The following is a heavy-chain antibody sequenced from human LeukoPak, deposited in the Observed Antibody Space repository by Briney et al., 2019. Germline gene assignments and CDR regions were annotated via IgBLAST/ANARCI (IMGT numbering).Heavy chain of an antibody. V-gene: IGHV4-34*01. Sequence: SETLSLTCAVYGGSFSDYYWAWIRQPPGKGLEWIGEINHSGSTNYNPSLKSRVTISVDTSKNQFSLKLNSVTPEDTAVYYCARGESVVVPAASLDYRGQGTLVTVSS. J-gene: IGHJ4*02. D-gene: IGHD2-2*01. CDR2: INHSGST. CDR1: GGSFSDYY. CDR3: ARGESVVVPAASLDY.